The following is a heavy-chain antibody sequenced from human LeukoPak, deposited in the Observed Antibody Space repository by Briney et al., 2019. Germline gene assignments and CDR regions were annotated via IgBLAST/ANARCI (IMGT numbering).Heavy chain of an antibody. Sequence: ASETLSLTCTVSGGSISSYYWSWIRQPPGKGLEWIGYIYYSGSTNYNPSLKSRVTISVDTSKNQFSLKLSSVTAADTAVYYCARTVCSSTSCWFDYWGQGTLVTVSS. D-gene: IGHD2-2*01. CDR3: ARTVCSSTSCWFDY. J-gene: IGHJ4*02. V-gene: IGHV4-59*12. CDR2: IYYSGST. CDR1: GGSISSYY.